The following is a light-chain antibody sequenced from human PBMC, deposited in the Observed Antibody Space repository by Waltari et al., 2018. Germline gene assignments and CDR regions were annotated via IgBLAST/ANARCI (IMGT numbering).Light chain of an antibody. V-gene: IGKV2-30*01. CDR3: MQGTHWPPVT. J-gene: IGKJ3*01. Sequence: DVVLTQSPLSLPVTLGQSASISFRSSQHLEYMDGNLFLNWCQQGPGQSPRRLIYKVSHRDSGVPGRFSGSGSGTEFTLTINRVEADDVAIYYCMQGTHWPPVTFGPGTKVVI. CDR1: QHLEYMDGNLF. CDR2: KVS.